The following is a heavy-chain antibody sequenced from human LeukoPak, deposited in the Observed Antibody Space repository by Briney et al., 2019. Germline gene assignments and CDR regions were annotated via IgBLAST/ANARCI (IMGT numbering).Heavy chain of an antibody. D-gene: IGHD6-13*01. CDR3: ARSPRIAAAGSYFGY. CDR1: GFTFSDYY. CDR2: ISSSSSYT. Sequence: PGGSLRLSCAASGFTFSDYYMSWIRQAPGKGLEWVSYISSSSSYTNYADSVKGRFTISRDNAKNSLYLQMNSLRAEDTAVYYCARSPRIAAAGSYFGYWGQGTLVTVSS. J-gene: IGHJ4*02. V-gene: IGHV3-11*06.